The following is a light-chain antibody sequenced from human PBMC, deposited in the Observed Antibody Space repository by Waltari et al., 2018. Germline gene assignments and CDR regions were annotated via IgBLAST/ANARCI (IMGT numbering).Light chain of an antibody. CDR1: PTVLYNSNNRNS. CDR2: WAS. J-gene: IGKJ1*01. CDR3: QQYYITPPT. V-gene: IGKV4-1*01. Sequence: DFVMTQSPASLALSLGERATIPCKTSPTVLYNSNNRNSFTWYQQKPGQPPKLLFYWASTRESGVPDRFSASGSGTDFTLTISRLQPEDVAIYYCQQYYITPPTFGQGTKVEIK.